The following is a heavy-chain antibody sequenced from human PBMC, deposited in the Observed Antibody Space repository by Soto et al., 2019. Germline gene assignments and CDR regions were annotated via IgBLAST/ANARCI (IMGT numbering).Heavy chain of an antibody. D-gene: IGHD3-10*01. J-gene: IGHJ6*03. CDR1: GGSISSYY. Sequence: SETLSLTCTVSGGSISSYYWSWIRQPPGKGLEWIGYISYSGSTNYNPPLKSRVTISVDTSKNQFSLKLTSVTAADTAVYYCARQGDYYGSGRNYYYYYMDVWGKATTVTVSS. CDR2: ISYSGST. V-gene: IGHV4-59*08. CDR3: ARQGDYYGSGRNYYYYYMDV.